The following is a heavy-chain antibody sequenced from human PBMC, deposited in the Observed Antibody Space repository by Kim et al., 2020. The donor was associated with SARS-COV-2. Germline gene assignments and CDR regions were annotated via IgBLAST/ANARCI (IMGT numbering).Heavy chain of an antibody. Sequence: KGRFTIARDNPTNSLYLQMTSLGAEDTAVYYCARAPPYYYDSSGHFFDYWGQGTLVTVSS. D-gene: IGHD3-22*01. V-gene: IGHV3-11*05. J-gene: IGHJ4*02. CDR3: ARAPPYYYDSSGHFFDY.